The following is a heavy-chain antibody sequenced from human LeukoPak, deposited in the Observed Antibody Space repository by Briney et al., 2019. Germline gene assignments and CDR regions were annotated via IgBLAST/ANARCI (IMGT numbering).Heavy chain of an antibody. CDR1: GYSISTGYY. D-gene: IGHD1-1*01. CDR3: VIHYWPNGAFDS. Sequence: SETLSLTCGVSGYSISTGYYWGWVRQPPGKGLEWIVSSNRTGSTHHNPSLKSRVTISVDTHKNQCCLRLASVTARSTSKSYRVIHYWPNGAFDSRREGGMVSVSS. CDR2: SNRTGST. V-gene: IGHV4-38-2*01. J-gene: IGHJ3*02.